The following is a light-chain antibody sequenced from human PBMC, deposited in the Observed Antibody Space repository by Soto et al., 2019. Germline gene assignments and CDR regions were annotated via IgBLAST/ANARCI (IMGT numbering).Light chain of an antibody. CDR2: EVS. CDR3: CSYAGSSTVV. CDR1: RSDVGSYNL. Sequence: QSALTQSAPVSGSPGQSITISCTGTRSDVGSYNLVSWYQQHPGKAPKLMIYEVSKRPSGVSNRVSGSKSGNTASLTISGLQAEDEADYYCCSYAGSSTVVFGGGTQLTVL. J-gene: IGLJ2*01. V-gene: IGLV2-23*02.